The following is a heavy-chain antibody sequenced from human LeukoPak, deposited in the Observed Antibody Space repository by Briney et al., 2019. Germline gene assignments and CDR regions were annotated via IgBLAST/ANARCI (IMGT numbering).Heavy chain of an antibody. D-gene: IGHD1-26*01. CDR1: GFTFSSYW. J-gene: IGHJ4*02. V-gene: IGHV3-20*04. CDR3: ARVGAVGATGGYYFDY. CDR2: INWNGGST. Sequence: PGGSLRLSCAASGFTFSSYWMHWVRQAPGKGLEWVSGINWNGGSTGYADSVKGRFTISRDNAKNSLYLQMNSLRAEDTALYYCARVGAVGATGGYYFDYWGQGTLVTVSS.